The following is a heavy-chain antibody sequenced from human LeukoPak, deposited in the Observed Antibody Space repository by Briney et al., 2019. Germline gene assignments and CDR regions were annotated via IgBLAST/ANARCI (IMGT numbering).Heavy chain of an antibody. V-gene: IGHV3-21*01. CDR3: ARGIMTPYYMDV. Sequence: GGSLRLSCAASGFTFSSYSMNWVRQAPGKGLEWVSSISSSSSYIYYADSVKGRFTISRDNAKNSLYLQMNSLRAEDTAVYYCARGIMTPYYMDVWGKGTTVTVSS. J-gene: IGHJ6*03. CDR2: ISSSSSYI. D-gene: IGHD3-16*01. CDR1: GFTFSSYS.